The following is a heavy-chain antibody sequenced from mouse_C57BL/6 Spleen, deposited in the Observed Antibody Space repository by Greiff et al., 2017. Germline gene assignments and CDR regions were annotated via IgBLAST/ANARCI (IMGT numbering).Heavy chain of an antibody. J-gene: IGHJ4*01. CDR3: ARPVEYYAMDY. V-gene: IGHV1-50*01. CDR2: IDPSDSSP. CDR1: GYTFTSYW. Sequence: QVQLKQPGAELVKPGASVKLSCKASGYTFTSYWMQWVKQSPGQGLAWIGEIDPSDSSPNYNQKFKGKATLTVDTSSSTAYMQLSSLTSEDSAVYYCARPVEYYAMDYWGQGTSVTVSS.